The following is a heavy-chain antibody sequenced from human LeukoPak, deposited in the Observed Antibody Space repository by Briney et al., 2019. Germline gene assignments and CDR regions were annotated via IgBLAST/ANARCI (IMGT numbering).Heavy chain of an antibody. V-gene: IGHV3-53*01. CDR2: IYSGGST. D-gene: IGHD3-22*01. CDR3: ARLADYYDSSGYWFDY. J-gene: IGHJ4*02. CDR1: GFTVSSNY. Sequence: GGSLRLSCAASGFTVSSNYMSWVRQAPGKGLEWVSVIYSGGSTYYADSVKGRFTISRDNSKNTLYLQMNSLRAEDTAVYYCARLADYYDSSGYWFDYWGQGTLVTVSS.